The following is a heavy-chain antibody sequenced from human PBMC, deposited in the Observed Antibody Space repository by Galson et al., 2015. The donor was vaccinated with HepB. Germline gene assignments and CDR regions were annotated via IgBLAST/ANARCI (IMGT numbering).Heavy chain of an antibody. D-gene: IGHD2-2*01. CDR2: ISGSGGST. Sequence: SLRLSCAASGFTFSSYAMTWVRQAPGKGLEWVSVISGSGGSTYYADSVKGRFTTSRDNSKNTLYLQMNSLRAEDTAVYYCAKLWSTSFWSDAFHIWGQGTMVTVSS. V-gene: IGHV3-23*01. CDR3: AKLWSTSFWSDAFHI. CDR1: GFTFSSYA. J-gene: IGHJ3*02.